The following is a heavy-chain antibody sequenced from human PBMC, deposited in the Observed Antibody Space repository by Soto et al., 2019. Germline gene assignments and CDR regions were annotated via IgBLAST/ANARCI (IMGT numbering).Heavy chain of an antibody. J-gene: IGHJ5*02. V-gene: IGHV4-59*08. Sequence: PSETLSLTCTVSDSSISSSSWSWIRQPPGKGLEWICYIYYSGNTNYNPSLKSRVTISVDTSKNQFSLKLTSVTAADTAIYYCARHRGYDPLWLDPWGQGTLVTVSS. CDR1: DSSISSSS. D-gene: IGHD5-12*01. CDR3: ARHRGYDPLWLDP. CDR2: IYYSGNT.